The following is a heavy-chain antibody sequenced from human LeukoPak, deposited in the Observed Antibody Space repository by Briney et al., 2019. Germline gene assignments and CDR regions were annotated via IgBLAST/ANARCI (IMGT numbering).Heavy chain of an antibody. D-gene: IGHD2/OR15-2a*01. CDR1: GFTFSSYS. CDR2: ISSSSYI. Sequence: GGSLRLSCAASGFTFSSYSMNWVRQAPGKGLEWVSSISSSSYIYYADSVKDRFTISRDNAKNSLYLQMNSLRAEDTAVYYCARVGTTGWGFDYWGQGTLVTVSS. J-gene: IGHJ4*02. CDR3: ARVGTTGWGFDY. V-gene: IGHV3-21*01.